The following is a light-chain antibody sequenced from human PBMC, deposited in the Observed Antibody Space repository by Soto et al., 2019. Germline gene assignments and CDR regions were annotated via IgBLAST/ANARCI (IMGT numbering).Light chain of an antibody. V-gene: IGLV1-51*02. Sequence: QSVLTQPPSVSAAPGQKVTISCSGGSSNIGSNYVSWFQQLPGTAPKLLIYENNKRPSGIPDRFSGSKSATSATLGIAGLQTEDKADYYCGSWDTSLNAGVFGGGTKLTVL. J-gene: IGLJ3*02. CDR3: GSWDTSLNAGV. CDR1: SSNIGSNY. CDR2: ENN.